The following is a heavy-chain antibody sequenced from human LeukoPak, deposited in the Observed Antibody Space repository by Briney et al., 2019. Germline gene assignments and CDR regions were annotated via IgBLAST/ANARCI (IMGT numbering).Heavy chain of an antibody. CDR3: ARHVGDGYTCFDY. CDR1: GGSFSGHY. J-gene: IGHJ4*02. V-gene: IGHV4-34*01. D-gene: IGHD5-24*01. CDR2: ISHSGST. Sequence: SETLSLTCAVFGGSFSGHYWSWIRQPPGKGLEWIGEISHSGSTNYNPSLKSRVTISVDTSKNQFSLKLSSVTAADTAVYYCARHVGDGYTCFDYWGQGTLVTVSS.